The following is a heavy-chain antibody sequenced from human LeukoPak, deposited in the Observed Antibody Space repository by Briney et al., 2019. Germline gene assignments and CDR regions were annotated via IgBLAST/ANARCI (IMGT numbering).Heavy chain of an antibody. Sequence: GGSLRLSCAGSGFIFDEYAMHWVRQAPGKGLEWVSSISWNSASIAYADSVKGRFTISRDNAKNLLFLQMTSLRAADTALYYCVKGHCSSSSCFPNYYYYMDVWGTGTTVTVSS. CDR3: VKGHCSSSSCFPNYYYYMDV. CDR1: GFIFDEYA. V-gene: IGHV3-9*01. CDR2: ISWNSASI. J-gene: IGHJ6*03. D-gene: IGHD2-15*01.